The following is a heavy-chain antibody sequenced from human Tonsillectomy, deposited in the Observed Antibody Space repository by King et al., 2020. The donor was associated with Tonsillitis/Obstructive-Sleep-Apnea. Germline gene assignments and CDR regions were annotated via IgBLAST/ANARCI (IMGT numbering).Heavy chain of an antibody. CDR2: INHSGST. D-gene: IGHD2/OR15-2a*01. J-gene: IGHJ4*02. Sequence: VQLQQWGAGLLKPSETLSLNCAVYGGSFSGYYWSWIRQPPGKGLEWIGEINHSGSTNYNPSLKSRVTISVDTSKNQFSLKLTSVTAADTAVYCCASLRNSSRVDYWGQGTLVTVSS. V-gene: IGHV4-34*01. CDR1: GGSFSGYY. CDR3: ASLRNSSRVDY.